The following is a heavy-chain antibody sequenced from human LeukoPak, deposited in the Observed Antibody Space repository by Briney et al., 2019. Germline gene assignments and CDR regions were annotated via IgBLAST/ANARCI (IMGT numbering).Heavy chain of an antibody. CDR2: VNSDGTGT. CDR3: IRTLIVATSPYMDV. D-gene: IGHD5-12*01. CDR1: GFTFSSYW. J-gene: IGHJ6*03. Sequence: PGGSLRLSCAASGFTFSSYWMHWVRQAPGKVLVWVSRVNSDGTGTTYADSVEGRFTISRDNAKNTVYLQMHNLRAEDTAIYYCIRTLIVATSPYMDVWGKGTTVTVSS. V-gene: IGHV3-74*01.